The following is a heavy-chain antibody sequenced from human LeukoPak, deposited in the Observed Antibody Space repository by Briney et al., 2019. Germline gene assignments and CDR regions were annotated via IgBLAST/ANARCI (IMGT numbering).Heavy chain of an antibody. D-gene: IGHD2-21*02. J-gene: IGHJ4*01. Sequence: GGSLRLSCAASGFTFSSYTMNWVRQAPGTGLEWVSSIAGSSGYISYADSVKGRFTISRDNAKKSLYLQMTSLTAEDTAVYYCARDRGACCGADCYLGFDYWGRGTLVTVSS. V-gene: IGHV3-21*01. CDR3: ARDRGACCGADCYLGFDY. CDR2: IAGSSGYI. CDR1: GFTFSSYT.